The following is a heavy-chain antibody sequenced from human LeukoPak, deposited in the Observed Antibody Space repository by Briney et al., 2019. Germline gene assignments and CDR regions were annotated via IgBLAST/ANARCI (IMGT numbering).Heavy chain of an antibody. D-gene: IGHD6-19*01. CDR3: ARDGGVGRIAVAGTFDY. J-gene: IGHJ4*02. CDR2: ISSSSSYI. V-gene: IGHV3-21*01. CDR1: GFTFSSYS. Sequence: PGGSLRLSCAASGFTFSSYSMNWVRQAPGKGLEWVSSISSSSSYIYYADSVKGRFTISRDNAKNSLYLQMNSLRAEDTAAYYWARDGGVGRIAVAGTFDYWGQGTLVTVSS.